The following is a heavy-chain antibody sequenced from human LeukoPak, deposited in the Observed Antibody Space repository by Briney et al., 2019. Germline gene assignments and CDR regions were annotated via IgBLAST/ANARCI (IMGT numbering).Heavy chain of an antibody. V-gene: IGHV1-69*13. Sequence: ASVKVSCKASGGTFSSYAISWVRQAPGQGLEWMGGIIPIFGTANYAQKFQGRVTITADESTSTAYMELSSLRSEDTAVYYCARDFDPADYGDYTPYGMDVWGQGTTVTVSS. D-gene: IGHD4-17*01. CDR1: GGTFSSYA. CDR2: IIPIFGTA. CDR3: ARDFDPADYGDYTPYGMDV. J-gene: IGHJ6*02.